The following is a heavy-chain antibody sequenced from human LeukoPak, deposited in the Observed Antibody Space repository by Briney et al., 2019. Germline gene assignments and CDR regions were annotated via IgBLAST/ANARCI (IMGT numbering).Heavy chain of an antibody. Sequence: HWASVKVSCKASGGTFSSYAISWVRQAPGQGLEWMGGIIPIFGTANYAQKFQGRVTITADESTSTAYMELSSLRSEDTAVCYCARVVDYYGSGSYYSIGSYYYYYGMDVWGQGTTVTVSS. CDR3: ARVVDYYGSGSYYSIGSYYYYYGMDV. V-gene: IGHV1-69*13. D-gene: IGHD3-10*01. CDR1: GGTFSSYA. J-gene: IGHJ6*02. CDR2: IIPIFGTA.